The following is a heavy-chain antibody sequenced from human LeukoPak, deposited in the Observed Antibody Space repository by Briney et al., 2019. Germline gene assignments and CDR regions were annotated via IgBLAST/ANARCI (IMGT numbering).Heavy chain of an antibody. J-gene: IGHJ4*02. CDR3: ARDPDSGLYEGTDY. V-gene: IGHV3-66*01. Sequence: GGSLRLSCAAPGFTVSSNYMSWVRQAPGKGLEWVSVIYSGGSTYYADSVKGRFTISRDNSKNTLYLQMNSLRVEDTAVYYCARDPDSGLYEGTDYWGQGTLVTVSS. CDR2: IYSGGST. D-gene: IGHD1-26*01. CDR1: GFTVSSNY.